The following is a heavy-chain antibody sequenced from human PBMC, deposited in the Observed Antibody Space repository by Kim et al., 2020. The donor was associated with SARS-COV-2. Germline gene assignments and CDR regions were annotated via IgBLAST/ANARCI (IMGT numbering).Heavy chain of an antibody. CDR3: ASMGYSYGYRFDY. V-gene: IGHV3-21*01. Sequence: GGSLRLSCAASGFTFSSYSMNWVRQAPGKGLEWVSSISSSSSYIYYADSVKGRFTISRDNAKNSLYLQMNSLRAEDTAVYYCASMGYSYGYRFDYWGQGTLVTVSS. D-gene: IGHD5-18*01. J-gene: IGHJ4*02. CDR1: GFTFSSYS. CDR2: ISSSSSYI.